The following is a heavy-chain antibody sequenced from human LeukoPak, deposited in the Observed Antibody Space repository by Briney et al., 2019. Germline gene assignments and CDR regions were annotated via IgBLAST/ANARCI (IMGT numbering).Heavy chain of an antibody. CDR2: ISSSSSYI. CDR1: GFTVSSNS. V-gene: IGHV3-21*01. Sequence: PGGSLRLSCTVSGFTVSSNSMSWVRQAPGKGLEWVSSISSSSSYIYYADSVKGRFTISRDNAKNSLYLQMNSLRAEDTAVYYCARDRGSSILKTYYYYYYMDVWGKGTTVTVSS. D-gene: IGHD6-6*01. CDR3: ARDRGSSILKTYYYYYYMDV. J-gene: IGHJ6*03.